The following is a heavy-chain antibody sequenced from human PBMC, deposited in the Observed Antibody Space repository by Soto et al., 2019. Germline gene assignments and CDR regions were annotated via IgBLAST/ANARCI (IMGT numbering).Heavy chain of an antibody. Sequence: GGSLRLSCAASGFTFSSSWMHWVRQAPGKGLVWVSRINGDGSSVNYADFAKGRFTISRDNAKNTLYLEMNTLRAEDTAVYYCVRRLPVAGTYDFWGQGTLVTVSS. J-gene: IGHJ4*02. CDR2: INGDGSSV. CDR3: VRRLPVAGTYDF. D-gene: IGHD6-19*01. V-gene: IGHV3-74*01. CDR1: GFTFSSSW.